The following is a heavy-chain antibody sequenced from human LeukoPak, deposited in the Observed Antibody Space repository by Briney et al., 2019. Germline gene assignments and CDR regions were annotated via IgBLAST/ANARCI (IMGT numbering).Heavy chain of an antibody. D-gene: IGHD1-26*01. V-gene: IGHV3-21*01. CDR1: GFTFSSYS. Sequence: GGSLRLSCAASGFTFSSYSMNWVRQAPGKGLECVSSISSSSSYIYYADSVKGRFTISRDNAKNSLYLQMNSLRAEDTAVYYCARDREWELPSDYWGQGTLVTVSS. CDR2: ISSSSSYI. CDR3: ARDREWELPSDY. J-gene: IGHJ4*02.